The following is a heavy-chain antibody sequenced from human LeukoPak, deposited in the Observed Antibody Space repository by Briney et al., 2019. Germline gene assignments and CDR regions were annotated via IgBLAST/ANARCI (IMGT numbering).Heavy chain of an antibody. CDR2: IYYSGTT. CDR3: ARAYNWNDFDY. D-gene: IGHD1-20*01. V-gene: IGHV4-59*01. J-gene: IGHJ4*02. CDR1: GGSISSYY. Sequence: SETLSLTCTVSGGSISSYYWNWIRQPPGKGLEWIGYIYYSGTTNYNPSLKSRVTISVDTSKKQSSLKLSSVTAADTAVYYCARAYNWNDFDYWDQGTLVTVSS.